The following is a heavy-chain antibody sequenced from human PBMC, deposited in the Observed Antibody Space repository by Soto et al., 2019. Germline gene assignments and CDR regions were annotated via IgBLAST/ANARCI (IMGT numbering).Heavy chain of an antibody. CDR3: AREGAARGYYYYGMDV. D-gene: IGHD3-16*01. CDR2: IYYSGST. Sequence: PSETLSLTCTVSGGSISSYYWSWIRQPPGKGLEWIGYIYYSGSTNYNPSLKSRVTISVDTSKNQFSLKLSSVTAADTAVYYCAREGAARGYYYYGMDVWGQETTVTVSS. V-gene: IGHV4-59*01. J-gene: IGHJ6*02. CDR1: GGSISSYY.